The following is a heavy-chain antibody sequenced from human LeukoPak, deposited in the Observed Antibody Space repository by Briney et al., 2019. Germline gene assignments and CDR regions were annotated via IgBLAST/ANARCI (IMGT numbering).Heavy chain of an antibody. J-gene: IGHJ4*02. V-gene: IGHV4-59*01. CDR1: GDSISSDY. CDR3: AKGAGWYEY. Sequence: PSETLSLTCTVSGDSISSDYWSWLRQPPGKGLEWIAYIHYSGSTNYNPSLKSRVTILGDTSKNRFSLRLTSVTPADTAVYYCAKGAGWYEYWGQGTLVTVSS. D-gene: IGHD6-19*01. CDR2: IHYSGST.